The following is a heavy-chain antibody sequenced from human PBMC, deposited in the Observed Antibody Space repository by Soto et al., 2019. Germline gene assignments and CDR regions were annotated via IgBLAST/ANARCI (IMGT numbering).Heavy chain of an antibody. CDR1: GFTFSSYA. D-gene: IGHD6-19*01. Sequence: PGGSLRLSCAASGFTFSSYAMSWVRQAPGKGLEWVSAISGSGGSTYYADSVKGRFTISRDNSKNTLYLQMNSLRAEDTAVYYCAKVGGVAVAGLIFDYWGQGTLVTVSS. J-gene: IGHJ4*02. CDR3: AKVGGVAVAGLIFDY. CDR2: ISGSGGST. V-gene: IGHV3-23*01.